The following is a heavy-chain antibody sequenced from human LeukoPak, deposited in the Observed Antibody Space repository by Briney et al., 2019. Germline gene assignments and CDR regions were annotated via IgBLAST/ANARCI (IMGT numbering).Heavy chain of an antibody. Sequence: SGTLSLTCAVYGGSFSGYYWSWIRQPPGKGLEWIGEINHSGSTNYNPSLKSRVTISVDTSKNQFSLKLSSVTAADTAVYYCARARGAYYGSGSYYPSSSYFDYWGQGTLVTVSS. CDR3: ARARGAYYGSGSYYPSSSYFDY. CDR1: GGSFSGYY. J-gene: IGHJ4*02. CDR2: INHSGST. V-gene: IGHV4-34*01. D-gene: IGHD3-10*01.